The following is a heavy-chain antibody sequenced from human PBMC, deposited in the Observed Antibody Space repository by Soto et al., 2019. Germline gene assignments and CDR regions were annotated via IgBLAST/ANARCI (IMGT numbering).Heavy chain of an antibody. J-gene: IGHJ3*02. CDR2: IKSKTDGGTT. D-gene: IGHD7-27*01. Sequence: GGSLRLSCAASGFTFSNAWMSWVRQAPGKGLEWVGRIKSKTDGGTTDYAAPVKGRFTISRDDSKNTLYLQMNSLKTEDKAVDYCTTARPLGINDAFDIWGQGTMVTVSS. CDR3: TTARPLGINDAFDI. V-gene: IGHV3-15*01. CDR1: GFTFSNAW.